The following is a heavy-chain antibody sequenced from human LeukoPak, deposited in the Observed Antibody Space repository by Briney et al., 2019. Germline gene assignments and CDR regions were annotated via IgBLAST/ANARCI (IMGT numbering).Heavy chain of an antibody. CDR2: IWYDGSNK. V-gene: IGHV3-33*01. Sequence: RGSLRLSCAASGFTFSSYGMHWVRQAPGKGLEWVVVIWYDGSNKYYADSVKGRFTISRDNSKNTLYLQMNSLRAEDTAVYYCAGAAVADYFDYWGQGTLVTVSS. J-gene: IGHJ4*02. CDR3: AGAAVADYFDY. CDR1: GFTFSSYG. D-gene: IGHD6-19*01.